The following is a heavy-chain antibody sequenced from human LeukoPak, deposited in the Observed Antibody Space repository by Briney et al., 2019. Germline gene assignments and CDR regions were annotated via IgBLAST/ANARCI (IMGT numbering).Heavy chain of an antibody. CDR2: INTNTGNP. V-gene: IGHV7-4-1*02. CDR3: ARGQPRIAASVDWFDP. D-gene: IGHD6-13*01. Sequence: ASVKVSCKASGYTFTSYAMNWVRQAPGQGLEWMGWINTNTGNPTYAQGFTGRFVFSLDTSVSTAYLQISSLKAEDTAVYYCARGQPRIAASVDWFDPWGQGTLVTVSS. J-gene: IGHJ5*02. CDR1: GYTFTSYA.